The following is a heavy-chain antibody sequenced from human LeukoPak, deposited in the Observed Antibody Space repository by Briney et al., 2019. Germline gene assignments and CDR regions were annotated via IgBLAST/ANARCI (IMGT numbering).Heavy chain of an antibody. V-gene: IGHV3-9*01. CDR1: GFTFDDYA. J-gene: IGHJ6*02. CDR3: AKEDITMLKDYYYGMDV. Sequence: GGSLRLSCAASGFTFDDYAMHWVRQAPGKGLEWVSGISWNSGSIGYADSVKGRFTISRDNAKNSLYLQMNSLRAEDTALYYCAKEDITMLKDYYYGMDVWGQGTTVTVSS. D-gene: IGHD3-10*01. CDR2: ISWNSGSI.